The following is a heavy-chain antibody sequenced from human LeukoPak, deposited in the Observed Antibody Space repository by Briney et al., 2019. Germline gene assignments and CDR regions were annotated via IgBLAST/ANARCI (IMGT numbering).Heavy chain of an antibody. CDR2: IYYSGST. CDR1: GESFSGYF. J-gene: IGHJ4*02. CDR3: ARAPRHEAGDY. V-gene: IGHV4-31*11. Sequence: PSDSLSPTCAVYGESFSGYFETWIRKHPGKGLEWIGYIYYSGSTYYNPSLKSRVTISVDTSKNQFSLKLSSVTAADTAVYYCARAPRHEAGDYWGQGTLVTVSS.